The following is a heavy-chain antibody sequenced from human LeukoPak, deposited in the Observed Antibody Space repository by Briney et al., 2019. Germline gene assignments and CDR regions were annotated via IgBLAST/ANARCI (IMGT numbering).Heavy chain of an antibody. D-gene: IGHD3-10*01. Sequence: PGGSLRLSCAASGSTFSSYSMNWVRQAPGKGLEWISYISSSSSTIYYADSVKGRFTISRDNAKNSLYLQMNSLRAEDTAVYYCARRLPWFGESYYYYYMDVWGKGITVTVSS. CDR1: GSTFSSYS. CDR2: ISSSSSTI. J-gene: IGHJ6*03. V-gene: IGHV3-48*01. CDR3: ARRLPWFGESYYYYYMDV.